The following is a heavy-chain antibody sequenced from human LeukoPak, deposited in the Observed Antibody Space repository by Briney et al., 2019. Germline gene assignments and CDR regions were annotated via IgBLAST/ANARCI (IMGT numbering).Heavy chain of an antibody. J-gene: IGHJ4*02. CDR2: ISSSSSYI. CDR1: GFTFSSYS. V-gene: IGHV3-21*01. D-gene: IGHD2-2*01. Sequence: GGSLRLSCAASGFTFSSYSMNWVRQAPGKGLEWVSSISSSSSYIYYADSVKGRFTISRDNAKNSLYLQMNSLRAEDTAVYYCARGGDIVVVPAAMGYYFDYWGQGTLVTVSS. CDR3: ARGGDIVVVPAAMGYYFDY.